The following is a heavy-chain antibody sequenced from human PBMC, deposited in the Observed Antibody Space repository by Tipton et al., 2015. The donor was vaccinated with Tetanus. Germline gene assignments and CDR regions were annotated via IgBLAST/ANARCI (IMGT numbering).Heavy chain of an antibody. Sequence: SLRLSCAVSGFTFSNYNMYWVRQAPGKGLEWVSSISSSSTFIFYSDSVKGRFTISRDNAKNSLYLQMNTLRAEDTAVYYCARNLKSVADTYWGQGTLVTVSS. CDR3: ARNLKSVADTY. D-gene: IGHD2-21*01. CDR1: GFTFSNYN. CDR2: ISSSSTFI. J-gene: IGHJ4*02. V-gene: IGHV3-21*01.